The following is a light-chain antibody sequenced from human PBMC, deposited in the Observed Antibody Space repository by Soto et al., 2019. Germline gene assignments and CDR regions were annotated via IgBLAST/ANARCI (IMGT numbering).Light chain of an antibody. CDR1: QGISRS. CDR2: AAS. V-gene: IGKV1-12*01. CDR3: QQADTFPIT. J-gene: IGKJ5*01. Sequence: DIQMTQSPSSLSASLGDIVTITCRASQGISRSLAWYQQKPGKAPKLLIYAASSLQSGVPSRFSGSGFGTDFTLTISSLQPEDSAIYYCQQADTFPITFGQGTRLEIK.